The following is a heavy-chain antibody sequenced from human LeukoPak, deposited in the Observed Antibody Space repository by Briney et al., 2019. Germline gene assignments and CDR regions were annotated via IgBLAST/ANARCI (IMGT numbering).Heavy chain of an antibody. V-gene: IGHV3-23*01. CDR1: GFTCSSYA. Sequence: GGSLRLSCAASGFTCSSYAMSWVRQAPGKGLEWVSAISGSGGSTYYADSVKGRFTISRDNSKNTLYLQMNSLRAEDTAVYYCAKGRWLAPSNWFDPWGQGTLVTVSS. CDR3: AKGRWLAPSNWFDP. D-gene: IGHD6-19*01. CDR2: ISGSGGST. J-gene: IGHJ5*02.